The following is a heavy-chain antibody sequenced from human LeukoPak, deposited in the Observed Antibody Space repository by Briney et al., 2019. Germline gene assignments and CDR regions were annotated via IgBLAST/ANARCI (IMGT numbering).Heavy chain of an antibody. Sequence: GRTLRLSCAASGFTFSSYAMHWVRQAPGKGLEWVAVISYDGSNKYYADSVKGRFTISRDNSKNTQYLQMNSLRAEDTAVYYCARGYSSSWSFYYYYYGMDVWGQGTTVTVSS. CDR2: ISYDGSNK. CDR3: ARGYSSSWSFYYYYYGMDV. J-gene: IGHJ6*02. CDR1: GFTFSSYA. D-gene: IGHD6-13*01. V-gene: IGHV3-30-3*01.